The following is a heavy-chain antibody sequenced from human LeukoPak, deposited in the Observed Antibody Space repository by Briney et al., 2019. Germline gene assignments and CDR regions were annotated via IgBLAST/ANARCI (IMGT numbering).Heavy chain of an antibody. CDR1: GFTFSSYA. CDR2: ISGSGGST. CDR3: AREYSSSSGRAFDI. J-gene: IGHJ3*02. D-gene: IGHD6-6*01. V-gene: IGHV3-23*01. Sequence: GGSLRLSCAASGFTFSSYAMSWVRQAPGKGLEWVSAISGSGGSTYYADSVKGRFTISRDNAKNSRFLQMNSLRADDTAVYYCAREYSSSSGRAFDIWGQGTMVTVSS.